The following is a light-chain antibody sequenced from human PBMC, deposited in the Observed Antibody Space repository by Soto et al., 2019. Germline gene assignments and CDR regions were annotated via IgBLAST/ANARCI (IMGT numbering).Light chain of an antibody. Sequence: EIVLTQSPGTLSLSPGERATLSCRASQSVYRNYLAWYQQKPGQTPRLLIYGASSRATGIPDRFSGSGSGTDFTLTISRLETEDFAVYYCQQYDTSPFTFGPGTKVDVK. CDR1: QSVYRNY. V-gene: IGKV3-20*01. J-gene: IGKJ3*01. CDR2: GAS. CDR3: QQYDTSPFT.